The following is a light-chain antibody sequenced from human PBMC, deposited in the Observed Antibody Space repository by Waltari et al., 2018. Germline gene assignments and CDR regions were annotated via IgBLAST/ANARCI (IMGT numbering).Light chain of an antibody. V-gene: IGKV4-1*01. Sequence: IVVTQSPDSLAVSLGERATINCKSSQSLLHTNNKNYLAWYQLRPGQPPKRLIYWASTRESGVPGRFSGSGSGTDFTLTISGLQAEDVAVYYCQQYYSTPNTFGQGTKLEIK. CDR1: QSLLHTNNKNY. CDR3: QQYYSTPNT. J-gene: IGKJ2*01. CDR2: WAS.